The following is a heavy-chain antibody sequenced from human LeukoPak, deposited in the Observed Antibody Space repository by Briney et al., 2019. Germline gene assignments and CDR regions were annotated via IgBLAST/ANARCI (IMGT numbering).Heavy chain of an antibody. CDR2: IKSSGSS. D-gene: IGHD5/OR15-5a*01. CDR1: GGSVSSYY. Sequence: SQTLSLTCTVSGGSVSSYYWSWIRQPPGKGLEWIGYIKSSGSSNYNPSLKSRVTISMDTSKNQFSLRLNSVTAADTAVYYCARDGTVSTNWFDPWGQGTLVTVSS. J-gene: IGHJ5*02. V-gene: IGHV4-59*02. CDR3: ARDGTVSTNWFDP.